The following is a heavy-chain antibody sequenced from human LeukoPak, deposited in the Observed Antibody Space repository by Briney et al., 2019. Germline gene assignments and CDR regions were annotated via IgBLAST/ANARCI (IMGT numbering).Heavy chain of an antibody. V-gene: IGHV3-74*01. CDR1: GFTFDTYW. J-gene: IGHJ6*03. D-gene: IGHD6-6*01. CDR2: IHRDGNNI. Sequence: GGSLRLSCVASGFTFDTYWMHWVRQAPGKGLVWVSRIHRDGNNINYADFVQGRFTVSRDNAKNTLYLQMHSLRVEDTAVYYCAREDSSSSPPMDVWGKGTTVTVSS. CDR3: AREDSSSSPPMDV.